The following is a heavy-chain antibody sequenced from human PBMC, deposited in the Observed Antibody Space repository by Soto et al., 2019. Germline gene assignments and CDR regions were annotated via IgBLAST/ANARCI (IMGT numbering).Heavy chain of an antibody. CDR1: GGSFKSGSYS. J-gene: IGHJ4*02. CDR3: ARDFAYFDS. Sequence: QVQLQESGPGLVKPSETLSLTCTVSGGSFKSGSYSWSWIRQPPGKGLEWIGYVYHTGRTSYNPSLKIRVSISMDTSKNQFSLNLASVTAADTAVYFCARDFAYFDSWGQGTLVTVSS. CDR2: VYHTGRT. V-gene: IGHV4-61*01. D-gene: IGHD3-3*01.